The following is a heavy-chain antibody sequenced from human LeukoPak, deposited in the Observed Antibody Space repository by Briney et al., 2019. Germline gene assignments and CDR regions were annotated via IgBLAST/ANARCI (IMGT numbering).Heavy chain of an antibody. CDR1: GYSFTDKY. Sequence: ASVKVSCKASGYSFTDKYMHWVRQAPGQGLEWMGWINPNSGGTNYAQKFQGRVTMTTDTSMSTAYMELSRLTSVDTAVYYCARAGGRSWSDPWGQGTLVTVSS. CDR2: INPNSGGT. J-gene: IGHJ5*02. CDR3: ARAGGRSWSDP. V-gene: IGHV1-2*02.